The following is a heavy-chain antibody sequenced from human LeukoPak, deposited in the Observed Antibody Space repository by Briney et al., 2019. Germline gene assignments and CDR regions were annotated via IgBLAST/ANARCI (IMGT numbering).Heavy chain of an antibody. J-gene: IGHJ1*01. V-gene: IGHV4-4*07. CDR3: ARSIAAAGTEYFQH. D-gene: IGHD6-13*01. CDR1: GGSISSYY. Sequence: SETLSLTCTVSGGSISSYYWSWIRQPAGKGLEWIGRIYTSGSTNYNPSLKRRVTMSVDTSKNQFSLKLSSVTAADTAVYYCARSIAAAGTEYFQHWGQGTLVTVSS. CDR2: IYTSGST.